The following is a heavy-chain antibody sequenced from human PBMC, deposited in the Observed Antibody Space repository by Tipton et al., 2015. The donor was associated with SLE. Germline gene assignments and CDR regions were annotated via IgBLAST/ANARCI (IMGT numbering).Heavy chain of an antibody. V-gene: IGHV3-74*01. Sequence: GSLRLSCAASGFTFSSHWVYWVRQDPGKGLVWVSRISRDGSNTYYADSVEGRFTISRDNAKNTLYLQMHSLRVDDTAVYYCGRGVYSEGSVGMDVWGQGTTVTVSS. CDR1: GFTFSSHW. CDR2: ISRDGSNT. J-gene: IGHJ6*02. D-gene: IGHD3-22*01. CDR3: GRGVYSEGSVGMDV.